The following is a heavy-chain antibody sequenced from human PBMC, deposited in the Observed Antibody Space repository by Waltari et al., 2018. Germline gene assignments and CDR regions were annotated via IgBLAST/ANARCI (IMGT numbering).Heavy chain of an antibody. D-gene: IGHD6-13*01. V-gene: IGHV1-69*14. CDR1: GGTFSSYA. Sequence: QVQLVQSGAEVKKPGSSVKVSCKASGGTFSSYAISWVRQAPGQGLEWMGGSSPIFGTANDAQKFQGRVTITADKSTSPAYMELGSLRSEYTAVYYCASRGSWYDWYFDLWGRGTLVTVSS. J-gene: IGHJ2*01. CDR2: SSPIFGTA. CDR3: ASRGSWYDWYFDL.